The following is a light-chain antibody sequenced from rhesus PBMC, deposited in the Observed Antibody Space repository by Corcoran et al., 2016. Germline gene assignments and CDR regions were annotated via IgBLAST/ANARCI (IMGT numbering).Light chain of an antibody. V-gene: IGKV1-22*01. Sequence: DIQMTQSPSSLSASVGDTVTITCRASQSINSWLAWSQQKPGKNPKLLMYKASTLQHGVPSRFSGSGSGTYFTLTISSLQSEDFATYFCQQYSSGPPYSFGQGTKVDIK. CDR1: QSINSW. CDR2: KAS. J-gene: IGKJ2*01. CDR3: QQYSSGPPYS.